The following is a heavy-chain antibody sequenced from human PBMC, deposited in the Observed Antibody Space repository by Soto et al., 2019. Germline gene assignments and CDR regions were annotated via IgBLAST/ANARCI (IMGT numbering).Heavy chain of an antibody. V-gene: IGHV3-74*01. CDR3: ARDVSSWYYFDS. D-gene: IGHD6-13*01. CDR1: GFTFVNYW. CDR2: INSDGSTP. J-gene: IGHJ4*02. Sequence: VQLVESGGGLVQPGGSLRLSCAASGFTFVNYWMHWVRQAPGKGLVWVSRINSDGSTPDYADSVKGRFTISRDNAKNTLYLQMNSLRAEDTAVYYCARDVSSWYYFDSWGQGTLVTVSS.